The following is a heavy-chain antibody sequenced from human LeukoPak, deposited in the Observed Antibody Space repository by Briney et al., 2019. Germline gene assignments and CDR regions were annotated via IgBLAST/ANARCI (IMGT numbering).Heavy chain of an antibody. J-gene: IGHJ4*02. CDR1: GGTFSSYA. CDR3: AMIAVAGRFDY. D-gene: IGHD6-19*01. Sequence: GSSVKVSCKASGGTFSSYAISWVRQAPGQGLEWMGGIIPIFGTANYAQKFQGRVTITRNTSISTAYVELSSLRSEDTAVYYCAMIAVAGRFDYWGQGTLVTVSS. V-gene: IGHV1-69*05. CDR2: IIPIFGTA.